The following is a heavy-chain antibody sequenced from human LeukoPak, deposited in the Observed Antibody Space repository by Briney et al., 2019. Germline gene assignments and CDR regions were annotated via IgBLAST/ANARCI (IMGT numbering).Heavy chain of an antibody. V-gene: IGHV3-23*01. D-gene: IGHD3-22*01. CDR1: GFTFSSYA. J-gene: IGHJ2*01. Sequence: PGGSLRLSCAASGFTFSSYAMSWVRQAPGKGLEWVSAISGSGGSTYYADSVKGRFTISRDNSKNTLYLQMNSLRAEDTAVYYCAKVGDSSGYYWYFDLWGRGTLVTVSS. CDR2: ISGSGGST. CDR3: AKVGDSSGYYWYFDL.